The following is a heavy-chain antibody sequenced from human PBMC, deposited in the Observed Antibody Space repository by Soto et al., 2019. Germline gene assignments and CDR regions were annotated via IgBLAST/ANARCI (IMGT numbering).Heavy chain of an antibody. CDR2: INHSGST. D-gene: IGHD6-19*01. V-gene: IGHV4-34*01. CDR1: GGSFSGYY. J-gene: IGHJ4*02. Sequence: PSETLSLTCAVYGGSFSGYYWSWIRQPPGKGLEWIGEINHSGSTNYNPSLKSRVTISVDTSKNQFSLKLSSVTAADTAVYYCARAQPYSSGLGYWGQGTLVTVSS. CDR3: ARAQPYSSGLGY.